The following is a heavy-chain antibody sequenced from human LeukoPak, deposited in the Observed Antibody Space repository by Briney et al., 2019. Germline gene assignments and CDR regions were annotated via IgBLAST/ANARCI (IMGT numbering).Heavy chain of an antibody. V-gene: IGHV3-53*01. CDR2: IYSDDST. Sequence: GGSLRLSCAASGFTFINYAMNWVRQAPGKGLEWVSVIYSDDSTNHADSVKGRFTISRDSSRNTVYLQMNSLRVEDTAVYYCGLSGSSPLDYWGQGTLVTVSS. CDR3: GLSGSSPLDY. D-gene: IGHD1-26*01. CDR1: GFTFINYA. J-gene: IGHJ4*02.